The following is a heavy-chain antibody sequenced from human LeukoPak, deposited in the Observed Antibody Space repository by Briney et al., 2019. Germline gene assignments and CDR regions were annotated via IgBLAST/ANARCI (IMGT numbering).Heavy chain of an antibody. CDR2: ISSSSSYI. J-gene: IGHJ3*02. V-gene: IGHV3-21*01. Sequence: GGSLRLSCAASGFIFSSYSMSWVRQAPGKGLEWVSSISSSSSYIYYADSVKGRFTISRDNAKNSLYLQMNSLRAEDTAVYYCASYCSSTSCYSPFDAFDIWGQGTTVTVSS. CDR1: GFIFSSYS. D-gene: IGHD2-2*01. CDR3: ASYCSSTSCYSPFDAFDI.